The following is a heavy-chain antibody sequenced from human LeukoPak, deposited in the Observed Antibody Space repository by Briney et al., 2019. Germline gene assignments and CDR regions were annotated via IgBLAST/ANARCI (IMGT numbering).Heavy chain of an antibody. D-gene: IGHD2-15*01. J-gene: IGHJ3*02. V-gene: IGHV3-21*01. CDR2: ISGSSSYI. Sequence: KPGGSLRLSCAASGFTFSSYSMNWVRQAPGKGLEWVSSISGSSSYIYYGDSVKGRCTISRDNAKKSLYLQMNSLRAEDTAVYYCARDQGVYCSGGSCTAFDIWGQGTMVTVSS. CDR1: GFTFSSYS. CDR3: ARDQGVYCSGGSCTAFDI.